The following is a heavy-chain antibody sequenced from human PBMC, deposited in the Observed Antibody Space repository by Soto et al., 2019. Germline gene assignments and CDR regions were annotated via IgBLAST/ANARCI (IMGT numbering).Heavy chain of an antibody. CDR3: ARLISGTYSDWFDS. D-gene: IGHD1-26*01. Sequence: QVQLVQSGAEVKKPGASVKVSCKASGYTFTRYGITWVRQAPGQGPEWMGWISADNAKTKYAQKIQGRVTMTTDTSTSTAYVELRSLRSDDTAVYYCARLISGTYSDWFDSWGQGTLVTVSS. J-gene: IGHJ5*01. CDR2: ISADNAKT. V-gene: IGHV1-18*04. CDR1: GYTFTRYG.